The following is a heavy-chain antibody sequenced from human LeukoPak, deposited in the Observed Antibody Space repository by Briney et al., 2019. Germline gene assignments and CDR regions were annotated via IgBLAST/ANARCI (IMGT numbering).Heavy chain of an antibody. CDR2: INYSGST. J-gene: IGHJ6*03. CDR3: ARTGRIEYQLLHRYYYYRDV. Sequence: SETLSLTCTVSAGSISSYYWTWIRQPPGKGLEWIGYINYSGSTNYNPSLKSRVTISVDTSKNQFSLKLTSVTAADTAVYYCARTGRIEYQLLHRYYYYRDVWGKGTRFTVSS. V-gene: IGHV4-59*01. CDR1: AGSISSYY. D-gene: IGHD2-2*01.